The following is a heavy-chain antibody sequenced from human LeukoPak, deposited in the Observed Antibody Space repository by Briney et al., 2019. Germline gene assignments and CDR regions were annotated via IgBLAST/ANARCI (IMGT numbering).Heavy chain of an antibody. CDR1: GYTFTGYY. J-gene: IGHJ5*02. Sequence: GASVKVSCKASGYTFTGYYIHWVRQAPGQGLEWMGRINPNTGGTDYAQKFQGRVTMTRDKSINTTYMEMSRLTSDDTAIYYCAKVPPYITAAGSWLGPWGQGALVTVSS. CDR2: INPNTGGT. D-gene: IGHD6-13*01. CDR3: AKVPPYITAAGSWLGP. V-gene: IGHV1-2*06.